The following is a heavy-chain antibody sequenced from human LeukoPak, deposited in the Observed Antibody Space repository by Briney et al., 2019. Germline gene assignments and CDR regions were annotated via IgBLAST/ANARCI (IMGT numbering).Heavy chain of an antibody. J-gene: IGHJ4*02. CDR3: ARGDLYSGSYYFDY. Sequence: SETLSLTCTVSGGSISSYYWSWIRQPPGKGLEWIGYIYYSGSTNYNPSLKSRVTISVDTSKNQFFLKLSSVTAADTAVYYCARGDLYSGSYYFDYWGQGTLVTVSS. CDR2: IYYSGST. D-gene: IGHD1-26*01. CDR1: GGSISSYY. V-gene: IGHV4-59*01.